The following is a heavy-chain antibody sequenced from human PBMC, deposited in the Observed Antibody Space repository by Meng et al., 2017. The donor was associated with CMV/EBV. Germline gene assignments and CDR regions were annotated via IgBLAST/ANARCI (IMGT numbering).Heavy chain of an antibody. CDR2: ISAYNGNT. CDR3: ARGTSYDFWSGYPPSSFDY. D-gene: IGHD3-3*01. J-gene: IGHJ4*02. V-gene: IGHV1-18*01. Sequence: ASGKVSCKASGYTFTSYGISWVRQAPGQGLEWMGWISAYNGNTNYAQKLQGRVTMTTDTSTSTAYMELRSLRSDDTAVYYCARGTSYDFWSGYPPSSFDYWGQGTLVTVSS. CDR1: GYTFTSYG.